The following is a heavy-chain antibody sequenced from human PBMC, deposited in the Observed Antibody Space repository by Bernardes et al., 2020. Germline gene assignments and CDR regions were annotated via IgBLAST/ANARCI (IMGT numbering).Heavy chain of an antibody. CDR1: GFTFSSYA. V-gene: IGHV3-30-3*01. Sequence: GGSLRLSCAASGFTFSSYAMHWVRQAPGKGLEWVAVISYDGSNKYYADSVKGRFTISRDNSKNTLYLQMNSLRAEDTAVYYCAREGSYYDFWSGPHNWFDPWGQGTLVTVSS. J-gene: IGHJ5*02. CDR2: ISYDGSNK. D-gene: IGHD3-3*01. CDR3: AREGSYYDFWSGPHNWFDP.